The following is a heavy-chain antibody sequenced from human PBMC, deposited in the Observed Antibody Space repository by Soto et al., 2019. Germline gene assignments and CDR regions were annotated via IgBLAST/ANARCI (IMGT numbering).Heavy chain of an antibody. CDR1: GGSISSYY. CDR2: IYYSGST. J-gene: IGHJ6*02. D-gene: IGHD3-10*01. V-gene: IGHV4-59*01. Sequence: SETLSLTCTVSGGSISSYYWSWIRQPPGKGLEWIGYIYYSGSTNYNPSLKSRVTISVDTSQNQFSLKLSSVTAADTAVYYCARITYYYGSGSFPSYYYYGMDVWGQGTTVTVSS. CDR3: ARITYYYGSGSFPSYYYYGMDV.